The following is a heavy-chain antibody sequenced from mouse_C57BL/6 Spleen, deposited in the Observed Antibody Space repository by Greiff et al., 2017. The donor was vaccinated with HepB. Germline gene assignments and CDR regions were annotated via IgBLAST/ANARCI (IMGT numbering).Heavy chain of an antibody. CDR2: ISDGGSYT. CDR3: ARGLLRLYYAMDY. D-gene: IGHD2-3*01. J-gene: IGHJ4*01. V-gene: IGHV5-4*03. CDR1: GFTFSSYA. Sequence: EVMLVESGGGLVKPGGSLKLSCAASGFTFSSYAMSWVRQTPEKRLEWVATISDGGSYTYYPDNVKGRFTISRDNAKNNLYLQMSHLKSEDTAMYYCARGLLRLYYAMDYWGQGTSVTVSS.